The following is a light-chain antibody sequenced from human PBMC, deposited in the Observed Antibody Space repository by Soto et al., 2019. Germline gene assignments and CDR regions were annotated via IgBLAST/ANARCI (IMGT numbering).Light chain of an antibody. CDR1: SSDVGAYNY. J-gene: IGLJ1*01. V-gene: IGLV2-8*01. Sequence: QSVLTQPPSASGSPGQSVTISCTGTSSDVGAYNYVSWYQQHPGKAPRLMIYEVNKRPSGVPDRFSASKSGNTASLTVSGLQADDEADYYCSSYAASNTRYVFGTGTKLTVL. CDR2: EVN. CDR3: SSYAASNTRYV.